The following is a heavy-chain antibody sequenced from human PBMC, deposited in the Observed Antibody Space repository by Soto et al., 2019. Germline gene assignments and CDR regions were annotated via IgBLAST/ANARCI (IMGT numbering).Heavy chain of an antibody. CDR1: GGTFSSYT. D-gene: IGHD2-2*01. CDR3: ARDLWGLYQLLYYYGMDV. CDR2: IIPILGIA. Sequence: QVQLVQSGAEVKKPGSSVKVSCKASGGTFSSYTISWVRQAPGQGLEWMGRIIPILGIANYAQKFQGRVTITADKSTSTAYMELSSLRSEDTAVYYCARDLWGLYQLLYYYGMDVWGQGTTVTVSS. V-gene: IGHV1-69*08. J-gene: IGHJ6*02.